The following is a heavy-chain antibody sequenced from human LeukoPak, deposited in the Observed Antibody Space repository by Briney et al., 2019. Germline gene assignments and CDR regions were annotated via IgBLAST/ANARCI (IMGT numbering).Heavy chain of an antibody. D-gene: IGHD3-22*01. J-gene: IGHJ4*02. Sequence: SETLSLTCTVSGGSISSYYWSWIRQPPGKGLEWIGYIYYSGSTNYNPSLKSRVTISVDTSKNQFSLKLSSVTAADTAVYYCARAESYYYDSSGYYPGYWGQGTLVTVSS. V-gene: IGHV4-59*08. CDR1: GGSISSYY. CDR2: IYYSGST. CDR3: ARAESYYYDSSGYYPGY.